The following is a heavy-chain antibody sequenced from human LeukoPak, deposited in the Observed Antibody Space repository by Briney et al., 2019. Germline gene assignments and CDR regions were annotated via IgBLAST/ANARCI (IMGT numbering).Heavy chain of an antibody. CDR3: ARGGAYFDY. Sequence: GGSLRLSCAASGLTFTTYWMTWVRQAPGRGLEWVANIKEDGSAKYYVDSVKGRFTISRDNAKNSLFLQMNSLRVEDTAVYYCARGGAYFDYWGQGTLVTVSS. CDR1: GLTFTTYW. CDR2: IKEDGSAK. D-gene: IGHD1-26*01. V-gene: IGHV3-7*01. J-gene: IGHJ4*02.